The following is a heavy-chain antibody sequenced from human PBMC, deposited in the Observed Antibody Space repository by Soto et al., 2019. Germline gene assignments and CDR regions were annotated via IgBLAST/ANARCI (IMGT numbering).Heavy chain of an antibody. D-gene: IGHD6-19*01. J-gene: IGHJ4*02. V-gene: IGHV3-15*07. Sequence: GGSLRLSCAASGFTFSNAWMNWVRQAPGKGLEWVGRIKRNIDGGTTDYAAPVKGRFAISRDDSKSILYLQMNSLKSEDTAVYYCTTVDAVVLNWGQGILVTVSS. CDR3: TTVDAVVLN. CDR1: GFTFSNAW. CDR2: IKRNIDGGTT.